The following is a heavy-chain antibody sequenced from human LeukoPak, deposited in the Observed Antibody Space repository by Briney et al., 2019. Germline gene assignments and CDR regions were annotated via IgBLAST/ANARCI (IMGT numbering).Heavy chain of an antibody. CDR3: VRQNRDRELRLGELSLDY. J-gene: IGHJ4*02. V-gene: IGHV1-69*05. CDR2: IIPIFGTA. D-gene: IGHD3-16*02. Sequence: ASVKVSCKASGGTFSSYAISWVRQAPGQGLEWMGGIIPIFGTANYAQKFQGRVTITTDESTSTAYMELSSLRSEDTAVYYCVRQNRDRELRLGELSLDYWGQGTLVTVSS. CDR1: GGTFSSYA.